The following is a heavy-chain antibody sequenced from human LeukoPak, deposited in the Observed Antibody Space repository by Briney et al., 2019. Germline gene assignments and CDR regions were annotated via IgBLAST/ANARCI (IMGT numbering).Heavy chain of an antibody. CDR2: MNPNSGNT. CDR1: GYTFTSYD. J-gene: IGHJ5*02. Sequence: ASVKVSCKASGYTFTSYDINWVRQATGQGLEWMGWMNPNSGNTGYAQKFQGRVTMTRNTSISTAYMELSSLRSEDTAVYYCAITYCSSTSCYGGDNWFDPWGQGTLVTVSS. D-gene: IGHD2-2*01. V-gene: IGHV1-8*01. CDR3: AITYCSSTSCYGGDNWFDP.